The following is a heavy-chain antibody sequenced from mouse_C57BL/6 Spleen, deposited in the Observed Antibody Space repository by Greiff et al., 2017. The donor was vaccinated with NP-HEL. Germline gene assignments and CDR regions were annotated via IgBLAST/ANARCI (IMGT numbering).Heavy chain of an antibody. CDR2: IYPRSGNT. J-gene: IGHJ4*01. V-gene: IGHV1-81*01. CDR1: GYTFTSYG. Sequence: VQLQQSGAELVRPGASVKLSCKASGYTFTSYGISWVKQRPGQGLEWIGEIYPRSGNTYYNEKFKGKATLTADKSSSTAYMELRSLTAEDSAVYFCARSAFLYAMGCWGQGTSVTVSS. CDR3: ARSAFLYAMGC.